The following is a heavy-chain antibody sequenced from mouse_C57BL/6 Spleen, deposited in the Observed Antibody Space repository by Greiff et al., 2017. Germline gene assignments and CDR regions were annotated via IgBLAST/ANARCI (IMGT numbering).Heavy chain of an antibody. CDR2: ISYDGSH. Sequence: EVQLPESGPGLVKPSQSLSLTCSVTGYSITSGYSWNWIRQFPGNKLEWMGYISYDGSHNYNPSLKNRISITRDTSKNQFFLKLNSVTTEDTATYYCVRGDYGSSSWFAYWGQGTLVTVSA. V-gene: IGHV3-6*01. J-gene: IGHJ3*01. CDR3: VRGDYGSSSWFAY. CDR1: GYSITSGYS. D-gene: IGHD1-1*01.